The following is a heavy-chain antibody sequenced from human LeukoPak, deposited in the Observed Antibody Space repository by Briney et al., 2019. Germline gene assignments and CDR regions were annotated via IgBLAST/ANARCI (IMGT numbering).Heavy chain of an antibody. V-gene: IGHV5-51*01. J-gene: IGHJ4*02. CDR3: ARGPDGWSAHPPFDY. CDR2: IYPGDSNT. CDR1: GYSFTSFW. Sequence: GESLKISCKGSGYSFTSFWIGWVRQMPGKGLEWMGIIYPGDSNTRYSPSFQGQVTISADKSISTAYLQWSSLKASDTAMYYCARGPDGWSAHPPFDYWGQGTLVTVSS. D-gene: IGHD3-3*01.